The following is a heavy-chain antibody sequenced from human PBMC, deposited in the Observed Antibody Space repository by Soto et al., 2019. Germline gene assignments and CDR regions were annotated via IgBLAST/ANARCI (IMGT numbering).Heavy chain of an antibody. V-gene: IGHV3-30-3*01. D-gene: IGHD4-17*01. CDR3: ARDLGESNSFEYYYYYYGMDV. J-gene: IGHJ6*02. Sequence: GGSLRLSCAASGFTFSSYAMHWVRQAPGKGLEWVAVISYDGSNKYYADSVKGRFTISRDNSKNTLYLQMNSLRAEDTAVYYCARDLGESNSFEYYYYYYGMDVWGQGTTVTVSS. CDR2: ISYDGSNK. CDR1: GFTFSSYA.